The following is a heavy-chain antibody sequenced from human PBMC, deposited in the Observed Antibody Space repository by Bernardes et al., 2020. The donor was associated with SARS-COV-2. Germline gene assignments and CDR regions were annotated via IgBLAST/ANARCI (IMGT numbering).Heavy chain of an antibody. V-gene: IGHV1-18*01. Sequence: ASVKVSCKASVYTFTSFGLRWVRQPPGQGRAWMGWISSYNGNTNYAQNLQGRVTMPTDTSTGTAYMELRRLRSDDTAVYYCARGPTLNTIFGVVNWVVDFDYWGQGTLVTVSS. J-gene: IGHJ4*02. CDR1: VYTFTSFG. CDR3: ARGPTLNTIFGVVNWVVDFDY. D-gene: IGHD3-3*01. CDR2: ISSYNGNT.